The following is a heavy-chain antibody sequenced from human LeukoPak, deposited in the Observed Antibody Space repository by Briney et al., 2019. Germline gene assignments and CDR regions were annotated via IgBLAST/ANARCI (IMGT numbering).Heavy chain of an antibody. CDR1: GVTVSSKY. V-gene: IGHV3-53*01. CDR3: ARDLGETGY. J-gene: IGHJ4*02. Sequence: WGSLRISCGGPGVTVSSKYMSWVRQGPGEGLEWVSVIYSGGSTYYADSVKGRFTISRDNSKNTLYLQMNSLRAEDTAVYYCARDLGETGYWGQGTLVTVSS. CDR2: IYSGGST. D-gene: IGHD3-10*01.